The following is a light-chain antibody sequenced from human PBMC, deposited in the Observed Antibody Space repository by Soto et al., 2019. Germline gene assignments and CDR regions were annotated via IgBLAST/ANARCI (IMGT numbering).Light chain of an antibody. CDR3: QQTYTTPEIT. V-gene: IGKV1-39*01. J-gene: IGKJ5*01. CDR2: GAS. CDR1: QNITNN. Sequence: DIQMTHSPSSLSASIGDRVTITCQASQNITNNLSWYQQKPGKAPNLLMYGASYLKSGVPTRFSGSGSGTDFTLTISSLQPEDFAIYYCQQTYTTPEITFGQGARLEIK.